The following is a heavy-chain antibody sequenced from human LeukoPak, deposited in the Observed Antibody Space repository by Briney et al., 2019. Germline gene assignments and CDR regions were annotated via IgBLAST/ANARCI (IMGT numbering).Heavy chain of an antibody. CDR3: ARETPRRGETRDGYR. CDR1: GFTFSSYS. Sequence: KPGGSLRLSCAASGFTFSSYSMNWVRQAPGKGLEWVSSISSSSSYIYYADSVKGRFTISRDNPKNLLFLQINSLRVEDTAVYYCARETPRRGETRDGYRWGQGTLVTVSS. D-gene: IGHD5-24*01. V-gene: IGHV3-21*06. J-gene: IGHJ4*02. CDR2: ISSSSSYI.